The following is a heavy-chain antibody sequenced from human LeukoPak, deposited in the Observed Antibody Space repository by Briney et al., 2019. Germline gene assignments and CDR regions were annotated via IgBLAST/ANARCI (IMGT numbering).Heavy chain of an antibody. Sequence: GGSLRLSCAASGFTFSDYYMNWIRQAPGKGLEWVSYISSSSTYTNYADSVKGRFTISRDNAKNSLYLQMNSLRAEDTAVYYCARFETARTTNAFDIWGQGTMVTVSS. J-gene: IGHJ3*02. D-gene: IGHD4-11*01. V-gene: IGHV3-11*06. CDR3: ARFETARTTNAFDI. CDR1: GFTFSDYY. CDR2: ISSSSTYT.